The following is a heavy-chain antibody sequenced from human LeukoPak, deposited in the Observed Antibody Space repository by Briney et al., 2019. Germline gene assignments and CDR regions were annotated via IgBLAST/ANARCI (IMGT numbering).Heavy chain of an antibody. Sequence: PGGSLRLSCAASGLTFSSTYMSWVRQTPGKGLEWVSVIYSGGSTYYADSVKGRFTISRDNSKNTLYLQPNRLRADNTAVYYRARDLLGFYFDYWGQGTLVTVSS. CDR1: GLTFSSTY. V-gene: IGHV3-66*01. CDR2: IYSGGST. J-gene: IGHJ4*02. D-gene: IGHD2/OR15-2a*01. CDR3: ARDLLGFYFDY.